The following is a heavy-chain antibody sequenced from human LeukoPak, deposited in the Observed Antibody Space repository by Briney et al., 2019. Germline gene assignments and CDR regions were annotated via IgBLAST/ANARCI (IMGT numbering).Heavy chain of an antibody. CDR1: GDSISSGSYY. V-gene: IGHV4-61*02. Sequence: SETLSLTCTVSGDSISSGSYYWGWVRQPAGKGLEWIRSIYTSGSTNYNPSLKTRVTISLDTSKNQFSLKVSSVTAADTAMYYCATTRWTSERGGFDYWGQGTLVTVSS. CDR2: IYTSGST. J-gene: IGHJ4*02. D-gene: IGHD1-1*01. CDR3: ATTRWTSERGGFDY.